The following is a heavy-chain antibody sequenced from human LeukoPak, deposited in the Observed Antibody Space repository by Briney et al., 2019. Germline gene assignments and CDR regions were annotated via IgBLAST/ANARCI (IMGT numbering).Heavy chain of an antibody. D-gene: IGHD3-10*01. Sequence: SVKVSCKASGGTFSSYAISWVRQAPGQGLEWMGGIIPIFGTANYAQKFQGRVTITADESTSTAYMELSSLRSEDTAVYYCARDNYYGSGSYYYWGQGTLVTVSS. CDR2: IIPIFGTA. J-gene: IGHJ4*02. V-gene: IGHV1-69*13. CDR3: ARDNYYGSGSYYY. CDR1: GGTFSSYA.